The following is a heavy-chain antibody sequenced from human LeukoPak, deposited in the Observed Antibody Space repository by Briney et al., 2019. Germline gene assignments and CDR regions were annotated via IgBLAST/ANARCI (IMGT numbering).Heavy chain of an antibody. J-gene: IGHJ4*02. V-gene: IGHV4-59*12. CDR3: ARARQQVNTIDY. D-gene: IGHD6-13*01. CDR1: GGSISSYY. Sequence: SETLSLTCTVSGGSISSYYWSWIRQAPGKGLEWIGYIYYSGTTKYNPSLGGRVTMSVDTSKNQFSLKLSSVTAADTAVYYCARARQQVNTIDYWGQGALVTVSS. CDR2: IYYSGTT.